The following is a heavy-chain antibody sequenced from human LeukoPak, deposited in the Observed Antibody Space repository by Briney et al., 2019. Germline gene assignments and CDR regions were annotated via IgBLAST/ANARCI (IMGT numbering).Heavy chain of an antibody. Sequence: RPGESLRLSCAASGFTVSSYAMSWVRQAPGKGLEWVSAISGSGGSTYYADSVKGRFTISRDNSTNTLYLQMNSLRAEDTAVYYCAKGFYVWGSYRYDSPFDYWGQGTLVTVSS. CDR2: ISGSGGST. J-gene: IGHJ4*02. CDR1: GFTVSSYA. V-gene: IGHV3-23*01. CDR3: AKGFYVWGSYRYDSPFDY. D-gene: IGHD3-16*02.